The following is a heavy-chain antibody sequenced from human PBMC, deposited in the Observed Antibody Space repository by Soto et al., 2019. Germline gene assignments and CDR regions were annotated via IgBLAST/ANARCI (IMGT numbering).Heavy chain of an antibody. J-gene: IGHJ4*02. CDR3: AKGSLYYFDY. CDR2: ISGSGGST. CDR1: GLTFSSYA. Sequence: GGSLRLSCAASGLTFSSYAMSWVRQAPGKGLEWVSAISGSGGSTYYADSVKGRFTTSRDNSKNTLYLQMNSLRAEDTAVYYCAKGSLYYFDYWGQGTLVTVSS. D-gene: IGHD3-16*01. V-gene: IGHV3-23*01.